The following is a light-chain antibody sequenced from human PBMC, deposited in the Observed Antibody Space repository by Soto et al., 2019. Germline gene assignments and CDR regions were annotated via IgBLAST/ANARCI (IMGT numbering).Light chain of an antibody. Sequence: VLTQPPSASGTPGQRVTISCSGTISNIGSNHVYWYQQLPGMAPTLLIYRNNQRPSGVPDRFSGSKSGTSASLAISGLRSEDEADYYCATWDDRLSGRGVFGTGTKVTVL. CDR2: RNN. J-gene: IGLJ1*01. CDR3: ATWDDRLSGRGV. V-gene: IGLV1-47*01. CDR1: ISNIGSNH.